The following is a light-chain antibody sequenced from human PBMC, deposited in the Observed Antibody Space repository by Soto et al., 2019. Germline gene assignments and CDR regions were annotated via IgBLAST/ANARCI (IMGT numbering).Light chain of an antibody. Sequence: DTQMTQSPSTLSASVGDRVTITCRASQSISSWLAWYQHKPGKAPNLLIYKASSLESGVPSRFSGSGSGTEFTLTVSSLQPDDFATYYCRQYDSYPLTFGGGTKVEIK. CDR3: RQYDSYPLT. V-gene: IGKV1-5*03. CDR2: KAS. J-gene: IGKJ4*01. CDR1: QSISSW.